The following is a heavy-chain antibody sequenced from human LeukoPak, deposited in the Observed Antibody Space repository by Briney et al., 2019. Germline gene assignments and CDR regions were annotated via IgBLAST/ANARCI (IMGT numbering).Heavy chain of an antibody. CDR1: GGSISSGGYS. D-gene: IGHD6-19*01. CDR2: IYYRGRT. V-gene: IGHV4-30-4*07. CDR3: ARGNGWYYY. Sequence: KSSETQSLTCAVSGGSISSGGYSWSWIRQPPGKGLEGIAYIYYRGRTYYNPSLKSRPSISVDTSKNQFSLKLSSVTAADTAVYFCARGNGWYYYWGQGTLVTVSS. J-gene: IGHJ4*02.